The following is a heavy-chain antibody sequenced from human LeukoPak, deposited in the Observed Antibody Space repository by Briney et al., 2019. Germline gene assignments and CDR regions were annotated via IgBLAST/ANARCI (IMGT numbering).Heavy chain of an antibody. CDR2: IKSKTDGGTT. D-gene: IGHD3-3*01. CDR1: GFTFSNAW. V-gene: IGHV3-15*01. Sequence: PGGSLRLSCAASGFTFSNAWMSWVRQAPGKGLEWVGRIKSKTDGGTTDYAAPVKGRFTISRDDSKNTLYLQMNSLKTEDTAVYYCTTDLTDTIFGVVIYTYGMDVWGQGTTVTVSS. J-gene: IGHJ6*02. CDR3: TTDLTDTIFGVVIYTYGMDV.